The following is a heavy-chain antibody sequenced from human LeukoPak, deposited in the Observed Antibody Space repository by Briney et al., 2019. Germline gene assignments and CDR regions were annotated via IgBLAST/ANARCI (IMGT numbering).Heavy chain of an antibody. CDR1: GGSFSGYY. D-gene: IGHD6-13*01. V-gene: IGHV4-34*01. CDR2: INHSGST. J-gene: IGHJ5*02. Sequence: SETLSLTCAVYGGSFSGYYWSWIRQPPGKGLEWIGEINHSGSTNYNPSLKSRVTISVDTSKNQFSLKLSSVTAADTAVYYCASEAAAGTNGGWFDPRGQGTLVTDSP. CDR3: ASEAAAGTNGGWFDP.